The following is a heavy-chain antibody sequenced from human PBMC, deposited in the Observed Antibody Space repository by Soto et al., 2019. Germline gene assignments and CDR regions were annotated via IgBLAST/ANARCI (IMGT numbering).Heavy chain of an antibody. CDR2: TIPMFATA. CDR1: GGSFSNYI. D-gene: IGHD6-19*01. V-gene: IGHV1-69*01. CDR3: ARGLFGQQWLVGFDT. J-gene: IGHJ4*02. Sequence: QVHLVQSGADVKKPGSSVKVSCKASGGSFSNYIFAWVRQAPGQGLEWMGGTIPMFATAQYAQKLQGRVKITADESTSTVYMDLTSLTSDDTAVYYCARGLFGQQWLVGFDTWGQGTLVTVSS.